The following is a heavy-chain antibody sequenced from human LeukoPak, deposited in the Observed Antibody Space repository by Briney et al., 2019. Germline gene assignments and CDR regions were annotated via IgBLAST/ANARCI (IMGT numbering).Heavy chain of an antibody. J-gene: IGHJ4*02. CDR1: GGSISSSSYY. V-gene: IGHV4-39*07. D-gene: IGHD2/OR15-2a*01. CDR2: IYYSGST. Sequence: SETLSLTCTVPGGSISSSSYYLGWIRHPPGKGLEWIGSIYYSGSTYYNPSLKSRVTISVDTSKNQFSLKLSSVTAADTAVYYCARDSAFLAFDYWGQGTLVTVSP. CDR3: ARDSAFLAFDY.